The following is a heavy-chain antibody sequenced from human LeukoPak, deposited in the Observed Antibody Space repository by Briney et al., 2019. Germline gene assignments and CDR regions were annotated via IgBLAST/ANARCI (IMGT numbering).Heavy chain of an antibody. V-gene: IGHV1-46*01. Sequence: ASVKVSCKASGYTFTSYYMHWVRQAPGQGLEWMGIINPSGGSTSYAQKFQGRVTMTRDTSTSTVYMELRSLRSEDTAVYYCARDVITMVRGVIYYYGMDVWGQGTTVTVSS. CDR1: GYTFTSYY. D-gene: IGHD3-10*01. CDR2: INPSGGST. CDR3: ARDVITMVRGVIYYYGMDV. J-gene: IGHJ6*02.